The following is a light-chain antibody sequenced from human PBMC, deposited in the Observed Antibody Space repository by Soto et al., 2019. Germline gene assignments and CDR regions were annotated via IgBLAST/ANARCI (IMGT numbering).Light chain of an antibody. Sequence: EIVMTQSPATLAVSPGERATLSCRASQTVNKDLAWYQQRPGQAPRLLIYGPSDRAIGVPPRFSGSGSRTEFTLTISSLQSEDFAVYYCQQYNNWYTFGQGTKLEIK. CDR2: GPS. CDR1: QTVNKD. J-gene: IGKJ2*01. V-gene: IGKV3-15*01. CDR3: QQYNNWYT.